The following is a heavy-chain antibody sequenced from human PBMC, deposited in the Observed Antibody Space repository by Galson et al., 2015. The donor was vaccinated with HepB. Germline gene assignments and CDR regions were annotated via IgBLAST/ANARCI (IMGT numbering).Heavy chain of an antibody. CDR1: GYSFTSYW. CDR3: ARDDYGDYCVGGVCYYGMDV. Sequence: QSGAEVKKPGESLKISCKGSGYSFTSYWIGWVRQMPGKGLEWMGIIYPGDSDTRYSPSFQGQVTISADKSISTAYLQWSSLKASDTAMYYCARDDYGDYCVGGVCYYGMDVWGQGTTVTVSS. J-gene: IGHJ6*02. CDR2: IYPGDSDT. D-gene: IGHD4-17*01. V-gene: IGHV5-51*01.